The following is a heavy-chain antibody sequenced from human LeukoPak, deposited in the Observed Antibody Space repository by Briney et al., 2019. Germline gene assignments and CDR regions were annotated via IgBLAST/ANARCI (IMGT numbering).Heavy chain of an antibody. CDR1: GFTFESHW. J-gene: IGHJ3*02. CDR3: TRGFREGFDI. D-gene: IGHD3-10*01. V-gene: IGHV3-74*01. Sequence: GGSLRLSCEASGFTFESHWIHWVRQVPGKGLVWVSRINTHGTTISYADSVEGRFTISRDNARNTLYLQMSGLRVEVTALYYCTRGFREGFDIWGHGTMVTVSS. CDR2: INTHGTTI.